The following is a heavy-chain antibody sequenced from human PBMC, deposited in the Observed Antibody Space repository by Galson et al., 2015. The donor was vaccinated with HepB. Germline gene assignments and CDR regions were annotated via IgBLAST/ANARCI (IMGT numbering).Heavy chain of an antibody. CDR2: ISFDGSNE. CDR3: AKEQTNHYFDY. V-gene: IGHV3-30*04. Sequence: SLRLSCAASGFTFSRHHMHWVRQAPGQGLEWLACISFDGSNEFYADSVKGRFTVSRDNSKNTLYLQMSSLRGEDTALYYCAKEQTNHYFDYWGQGTLITVSS. CDR1: GFTFSRHH. J-gene: IGHJ4*02. D-gene: IGHD1-14*01.